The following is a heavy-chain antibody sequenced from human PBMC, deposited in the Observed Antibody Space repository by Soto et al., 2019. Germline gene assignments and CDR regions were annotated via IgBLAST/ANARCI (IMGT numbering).Heavy chain of an antibody. Sequence: GGSLSLSCEVSGFTLTSYGMNWVRQAPDKGLEWVSTIGRGGDTYYADSVKGRFTISRDNSKNTLFLQMNSLRAEDTALYFCAKDGTTTGIHYYAMDVWGQGTTVTVSS. D-gene: IGHD1-1*01. CDR1: GFTLTSYG. J-gene: IGHJ6*02. CDR2: IGRGGDT. CDR3: AKDGTTTGIHYYAMDV. V-gene: IGHV3-23*01.